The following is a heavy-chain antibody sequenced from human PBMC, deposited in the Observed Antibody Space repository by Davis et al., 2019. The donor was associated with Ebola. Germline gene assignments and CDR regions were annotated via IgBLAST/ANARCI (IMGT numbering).Heavy chain of an antibody. D-gene: IGHD3-16*01. CDR1: GFTFSAYW. CDR3: ARLGVNWYFDL. Sequence: PGGSLRLSCAASGFTFSAYWMYWVRQDPTKGLVWVSRINNDGNHITYADSAKGRFTISRDNAKNSLYLQMNSLRAEDTAVYYCARLGVNWYFDLWGRGTLVTVSS. V-gene: IGHV3-74*03. CDR2: INNDGNHI. J-gene: IGHJ2*01.